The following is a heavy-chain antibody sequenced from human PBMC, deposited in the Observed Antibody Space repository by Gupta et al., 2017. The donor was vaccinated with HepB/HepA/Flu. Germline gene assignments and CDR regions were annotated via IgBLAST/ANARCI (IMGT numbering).Heavy chain of an antibody. CDR3: AHSSGYYYYMDV. CDR2: ISSRSSYR. Sequence: EVQLVESGGGLVKPGGSLRLSCAASGFTFSSYSMNWVRQAPGKGLEWVSSISSRSSYRYYADSVKGRFTISRDNAKNSLYLQMNSLRAEDTAVYYCAHSSGYYYYMDVWGKGTTVTVAS. J-gene: IGHJ6*03. CDR1: GFTFSSYS. V-gene: IGHV3-21*01. D-gene: IGHD6-19*01.